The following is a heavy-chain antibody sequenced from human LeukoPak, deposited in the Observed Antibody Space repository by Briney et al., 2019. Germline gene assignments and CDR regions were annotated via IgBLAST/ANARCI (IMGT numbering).Heavy chain of an antibody. Sequence: ASVKVSCKAFGYTFTSYGISWVRQAPGQGLEWMGWISAYNGNTNYAQKFQGRVTITADESTSTAYMELSSLRSEDSAVYYCTRDSSEFRSLLTHWGQGTLVTVSS. J-gene: IGHJ1*01. CDR2: ISAYNGNT. CDR3: TRDSSEFRSLLTH. D-gene: IGHD1-14*01. V-gene: IGHV1-18*01. CDR1: GYTFTSYG.